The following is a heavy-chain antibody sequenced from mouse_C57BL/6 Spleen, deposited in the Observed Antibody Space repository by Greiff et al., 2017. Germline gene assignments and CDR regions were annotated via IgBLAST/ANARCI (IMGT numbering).Heavy chain of an antibody. CDR1: GYSITSGYY. V-gene: IGHV3-6*01. CDR3: AREVYGSSLYAMDD. Sequence: DVKLQESGPGLVKPSQSLSLTCSVTGYSITSGYYWNWIRQFPGNKLEWMGYISYDGSNNYNPSLKNRISITRDTSKNQFFLKLNSVTTEDTATYYCAREVYGSSLYAMDDWGQGTSVTVSS. J-gene: IGHJ4*01. D-gene: IGHD1-1*01. CDR2: ISYDGSN.